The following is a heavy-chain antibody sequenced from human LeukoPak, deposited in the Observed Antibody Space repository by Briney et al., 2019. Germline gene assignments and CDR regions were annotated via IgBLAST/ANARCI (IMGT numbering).Heavy chain of an antibody. CDR2: ISSSSSYI. Sequence: GGSLRLSCAASGFTFSSYSMNWVRQAPGKGLEWVSSISSSSSYIYYADSVKGRFTISRDNAKNSLYLQMNSLKASDTAMYYCARYSRLRYFDWFNDAFDIWGQGTMVTVSS. J-gene: IGHJ3*02. V-gene: IGHV3-21*04. D-gene: IGHD3-9*01. CDR1: GFTFSSYS. CDR3: ARYSRLRYFDWFNDAFDI.